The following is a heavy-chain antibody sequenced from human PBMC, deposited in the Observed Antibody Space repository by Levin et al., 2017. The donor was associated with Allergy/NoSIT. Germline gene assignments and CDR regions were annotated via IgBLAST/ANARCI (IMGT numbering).Heavy chain of an antibody. V-gene: IGHV3-15*01. CDR1: GFSFSNAW. Sequence: GGSLRLSCAASGFSFSNAWMSWARQAPGKGLEWVGRIKSKTDGGTADYAAPVKGRFTISRDDSKNTLYLQMDSLKSEDTAVYYCSTAWLLHSSSWYGGYWGQGTLVTVSS. D-gene: IGHD6-13*01. CDR3: STAWLLHSSSWYGGY. CDR2: IKSKTDGGTA. J-gene: IGHJ4*02.